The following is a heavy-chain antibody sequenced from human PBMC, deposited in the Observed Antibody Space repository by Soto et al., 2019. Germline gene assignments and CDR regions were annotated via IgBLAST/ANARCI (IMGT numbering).Heavy chain of an antibody. V-gene: IGHV3-21*01. CDR2: ISSSSSYI. Sequence: EVQLVESGGGLVKPGGSLRLSCAASGFTFSSYSMNWVRQAPGKGLEWVSSISSSSSYIYYADSVKGRFTISRDNAKNELNLQMNSLRAEDTAVYYGARTPRGSCSSTSWYTGVTDYFDYWGQGTLVTVSS. CDR1: GFTFSSYS. D-gene: IGHD2-2*02. CDR3: ARTPRGSCSSTSWYTGVTDYFDY. J-gene: IGHJ4*02.